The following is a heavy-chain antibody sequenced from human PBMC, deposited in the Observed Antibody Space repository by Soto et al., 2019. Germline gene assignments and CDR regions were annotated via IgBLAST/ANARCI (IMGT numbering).Heavy chain of an antibody. V-gene: IGHV4-4*07. J-gene: IGHJ4*02. D-gene: IGHD1-26*01. CDR3: ARTVGAAYYIDF. Sequence: QVQLQESGPGLVKPSETLSLTCTVSGDSMTKYYWSWIRQPAGKGLEWIGRIYTSGSTNYNPSLKSRVTMSIDTSNSHFSLKLKSVTAADTAVYYCARTVGAAYYIDFWGQGALVTVSS. CDR2: IYTSGST. CDR1: GDSMTKYY.